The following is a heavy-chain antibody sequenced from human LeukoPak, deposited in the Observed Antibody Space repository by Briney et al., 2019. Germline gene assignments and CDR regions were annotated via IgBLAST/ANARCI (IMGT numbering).Heavy chain of an antibody. J-gene: IGHJ3*02. CDR2: ISGSGGST. V-gene: IGHV3-23*01. CDR3: AKEGDIDDAFDI. Sequence: PGGSLRLSCARSEFTFSSYAMSWVRQAPGKGLEWVSAISGSGGSTYYADSVKGRFTISRDNSKNTLYLQMNSLRAEDTAVYYCAKEGDIDDAFDIWGQGTMVTVSS. CDR1: EFTFSSYA.